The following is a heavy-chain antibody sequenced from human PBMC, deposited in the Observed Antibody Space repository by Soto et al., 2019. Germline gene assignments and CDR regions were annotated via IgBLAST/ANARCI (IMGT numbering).Heavy chain of an antibody. Sequence: RRLSCVASGFTFSSYAMSWVRQAPGKGLEWVSGVTASGGGTYYADSVKGHFTISRDNSKNTVYVQMNSLRAEDTAIYYCAKGSYHASGIYYNKLDYWGQGTVVTASS. D-gene: IGHD3-10*01. CDR1: GFTFSSYA. CDR2: VTASGGGT. CDR3: AKGSYHASGIYYNKLDY. V-gene: IGHV3-23*01. J-gene: IGHJ4*02.